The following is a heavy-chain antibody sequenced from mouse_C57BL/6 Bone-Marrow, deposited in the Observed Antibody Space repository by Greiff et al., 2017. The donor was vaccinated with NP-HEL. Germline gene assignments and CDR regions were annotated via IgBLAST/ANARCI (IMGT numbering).Heavy chain of an antibody. CDR2: IYPGSGNT. Sequence: VQLQQSGAELVRPGASVKLSCKASGYTFTDYYINWVKQRPGQGLEWIARIYPGSGNTYYNEKFKGKATLTAEKSSSTAYMQLSSLTSEDSAVYFCARRSPIYDGYHWYFDVWGTGTTVTVSS. CDR1: GYTFTDYY. J-gene: IGHJ1*03. CDR3: ARRSPIYDGYHWYFDV. D-gene: IGHD2-3*01. V-gene: IGHV1-76*01.